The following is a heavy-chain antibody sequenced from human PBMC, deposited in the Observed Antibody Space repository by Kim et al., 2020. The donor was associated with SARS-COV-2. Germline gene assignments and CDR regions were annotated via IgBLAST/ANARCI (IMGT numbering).Heavy chain of an antibody. CDR2: INHSGST. D-gene: IGHD3-16*01. CDR1: GGSFSGYY. J-gene: IGHJ4*02. CDR3: ASSRRGPVCDY. V-gene: IGHV4-34*01. Sequence: SETLSLTCAVSGGSFSGYYWSWIRQPPGKGLEWIGEINHSGSTNYNPSLKSRVPISVDTSKNQFSLKLSSVTAAGTAVYYCASSRRGPVCDYCGQGNLVAVCS.